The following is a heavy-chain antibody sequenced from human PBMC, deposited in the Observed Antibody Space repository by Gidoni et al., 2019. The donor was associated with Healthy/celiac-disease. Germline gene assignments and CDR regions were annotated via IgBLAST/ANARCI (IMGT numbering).Heavy chain of an antibody. D-gene: IGHD1-26*01. J-gene: IGHJ4*02. CDR1: GFTFDDYA. CDR2: ISWNSGSI. Sequence: EVQLVASGGGLVLPGRSLRLSCAASGFTFDDYAMHWVRQAPGKGLEWVSGISWNSGSIGYADSVKGRFTISRDNAKNSLYLQMNSLRAEDTALYYCARYSGSYWGVDYWGQGTLVTVSS. V-gene: IGHV3-9*01. CDR3: ARYSGSYWGVDY.